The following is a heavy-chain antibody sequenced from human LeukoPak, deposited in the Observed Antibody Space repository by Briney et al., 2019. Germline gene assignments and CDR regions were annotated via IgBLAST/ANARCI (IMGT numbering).Heavy chain of an antibody. V-gene: IGHV1-18*01. Sequence: ASVKVSCKASGYTFTSYGISWVRQAPGQGLEWMGWISAYNGNTNYAQKVQGRVTMTTDTSTSTAYMGLRSLRSDDTAVYYCARAHDQIPDSSGWYSLGVYFDYWGQGTLVTVSS. CDR1: GYTFTSYG. CDR3: ARAHDQIPDSSGWYSLGVYFDY. D-gene: IGHD6-19*01. J-gene: IGHJ4*02. CDR2: ISAYNGNT.